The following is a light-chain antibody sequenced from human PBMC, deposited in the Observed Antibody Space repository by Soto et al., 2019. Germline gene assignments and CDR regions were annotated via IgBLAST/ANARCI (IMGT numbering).Light chain of an antibody. V-gene: IGKV1-39*01. CDR3: QQSYNSPPT. Sequence: DIQMTQSPSSLSASVGDRVTLTCRASQSIGGYLNWYQQKPGKAPNPLIFGASSLQSGVSSRFSGSGHGTDFTLTISRLQPEDFASYYCQQSYNSPPTFGQGTKVETK. CDR2: GAS. J-gene: IGKJ1*01. CDR1: QSIGGY.